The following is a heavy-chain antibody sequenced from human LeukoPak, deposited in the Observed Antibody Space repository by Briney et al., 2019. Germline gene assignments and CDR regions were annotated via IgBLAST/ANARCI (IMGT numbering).Heavy chain of an antibody. D-gene: IGHD1-26*01. CDR2: INSSSSYI. J-gene: IGHJ6*02. CDR3: ARVWELRYYGMDV. Sequence: PGGSLRHSCGTSGFNFSSYSMEWVRQATGKGLKWVSSINSSSSYIYYAAAVKGRFTISRDNAKNSLYLQMNTLRAEDTGVYYCARVWELRYYGMDVWGQGTTVTVSS. CDR1: GFNFSSYS. V-gene: IGHV3-21*01.